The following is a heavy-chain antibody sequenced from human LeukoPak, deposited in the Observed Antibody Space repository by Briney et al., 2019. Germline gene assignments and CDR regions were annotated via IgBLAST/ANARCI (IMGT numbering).Heavy chain of an antibody. CDR1: GYTFTGYY. D-gene: IGHD3-22*01. J-gene: IGHJ4*02. V-gene: IGHV1-2*02. CDR3: ARAEKPYYYDSSGYTSRSIDY. Sequence: ASVKVSCKASGYTFTGYYMHWVRQAPGQGLEWMGWINPNSGGTNYAQKFQGRVTMTRDTSISTAYMELSRLRSDDTAVYYCARAEKPYYYDSSGYTSRSIDYWGQGTLVTVSP. CDR2: INPNSGGT.